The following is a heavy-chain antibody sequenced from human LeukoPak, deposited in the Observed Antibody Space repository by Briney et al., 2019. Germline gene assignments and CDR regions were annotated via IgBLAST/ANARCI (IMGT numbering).Heavy chain of an antibody. V-gene: IGHV3-23*01. D-gene: IGHD6-25*01. Sequence: GGSLRLSCAASGFIFSNYAMSWVRQAPGKGLEWVSAIDSTGAYTWYADSVKGRFTISKDGSKTILYLQMNSLRAEDAAVYFCAKGSAAGRPYYFDYWGQGTLVTVSS. CDR3: AKGSAAGRPYYFDY. CDR2: IDSTGAYT. CDR1: GFIFSNYA. J-gene: IGHJ4*02.